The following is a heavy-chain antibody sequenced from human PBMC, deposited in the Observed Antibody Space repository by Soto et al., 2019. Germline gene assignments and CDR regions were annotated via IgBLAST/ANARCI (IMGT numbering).Heavy chain of an antibody. J-gene: IGHJ5*02. CDR3: TRDEGGSYDSWFHP. D-gene: IGHD1-26*01. CDR2: IISGAAYI. Sequence: EVQVVESGGGLVKPGGSLTLSCNFTFSLYSMNWVRQAPGKGLEWVASIISGAAYIKYADSVQGRFTISRDNAKSSVSLQMSSLRVEYTAVYFCTRDEGGSYDSWFHPWGQGPQVTVSA. CDR1: TFSLYS. V-gene: IGHV3-21*01.